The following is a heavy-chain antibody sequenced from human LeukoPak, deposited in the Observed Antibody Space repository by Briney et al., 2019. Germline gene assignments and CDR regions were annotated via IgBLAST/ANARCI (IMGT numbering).Heavy chain of an antibody. CDR1: GFTLSSYW. CDR3: AKVNKGGYDSFDY. CDR2: IKQDGSEK. Sequence: GGSLRLSCAASGFTLSSYWMSWVRQAPGKGLEWVANIKQDGSEKYYVDSVKGRFTISRDNAKNSLYLQMNRLRAEDTAVYYCAKVNKGGYDSFDYWGQGTLVTVSS. D-gene: IGHD5-12*01. J-gene: IGHJ4*02. V-gene: IGHV3-7*01.